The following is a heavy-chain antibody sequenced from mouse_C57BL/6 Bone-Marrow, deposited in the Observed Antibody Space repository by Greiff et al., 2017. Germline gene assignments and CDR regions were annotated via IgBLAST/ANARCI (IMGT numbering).Heavy chain of an antibody. Sequence: QVQLQQPGAELVRPGSSVKLSCKASGYTFTSYWMHWVKQRPIQGLEWIGNIDPSDSETNYNQKFKDKATLTVDKSSSTAYMPLSSLTSEDSAVYYCARVPSGTGAMDYWGQGTSVTVSS. D-gene: IGHD2-10*02. CDR1: GYTFTSYW. J-gene: IGHJ4*01. V-gene: IGHV1-52*01. CDR2: IDPSDSET. CDR3: ARVPSGTGAMDY.